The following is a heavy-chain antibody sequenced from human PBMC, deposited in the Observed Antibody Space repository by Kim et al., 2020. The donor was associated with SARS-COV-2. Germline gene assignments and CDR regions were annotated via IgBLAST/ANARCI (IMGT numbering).Heavy chain of an antibody. CDR3: AREGQKYYDIWSGYTYYFDY. CDR2: IKQDGSEK. Sequence: GGSLRLSCAASGFTFSSYWMSWVRQAPGKGLEWVANIKQDGSEKYYVDSVKGRFTISRDNAKNSLYLQMNSLRAEDTAVYYCAREGQKYYDIWSGYTYYFDYWGQGTLVTVSS. V-gene: IGHV3-7*03. CDR1: GFTFSSYW. D-gene: IGHD3-3*01. J-gene: IGHJ4*02.